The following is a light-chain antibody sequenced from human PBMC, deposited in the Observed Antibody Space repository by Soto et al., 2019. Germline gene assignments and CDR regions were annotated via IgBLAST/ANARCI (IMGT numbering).Light chain of an antibody. CDR1: QSVSSSY. CDR2: DVS. Sequence: EIVLTQSPGTLSLSPGERATLSCRSSQSVSSSYLAWYQQKPGQAPRLLIYDVSSRSTGIPDRFSGSGSGTDFTLIISRLEHEDFAVYYCQQYGSSPTFGQGTQVEIK. V-gene: IGKV3-20*01. CDR3: QQYGSSPT. J-gene: IGKJ1*01.